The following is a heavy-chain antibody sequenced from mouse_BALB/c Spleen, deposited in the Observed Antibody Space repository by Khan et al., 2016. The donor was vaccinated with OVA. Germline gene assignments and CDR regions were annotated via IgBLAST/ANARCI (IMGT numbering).Heavy chain of an antibody. D-gene: IGHD1-1*01. CDR3: ARSNYYGSGLYAMDY. CDR1: GYTFTSYW. V-gene: IGHV1S41*01. J-gene: IGHJ4*01. Sequence: DLVKPGASVKLSCKASGYTFTSYWINWTKQRPGQGLEWIGQIAPGSDSSYYREMFKGKATLTVDTSSSTAYIQLSSLSSEDSAVYFCARSNYYGSGLYAMDYWGQGTSVTVSS. CDR2: IAPGSDSS.